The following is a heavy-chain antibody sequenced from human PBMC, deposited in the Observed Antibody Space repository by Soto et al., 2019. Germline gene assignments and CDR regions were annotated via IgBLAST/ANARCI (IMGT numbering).Heavy chain of an antibody. CDR1: GGSFSGYY. CDR2: INHGGST. V-gene: IGHV4-34*01. J-gene: IGHJ5*02. D-gene: IGHD6-13*01. CDR3: ARVRSRWQQLVRWFDP. Sequence: SETLSLTCAVYGGSFSGYYWSWIRQPPGKGLEWIGEINHGGSTNYNPSLKSRVTISVDTSKNQFSLKLSSVTAADTAVYYCARVRSRWQQLVRWFDPWGQGTLVTVSS.